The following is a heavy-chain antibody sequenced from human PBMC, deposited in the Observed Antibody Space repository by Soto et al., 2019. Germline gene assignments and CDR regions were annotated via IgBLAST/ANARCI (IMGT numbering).Heavy chain of an antibody. D-gene: IGHD6-13*01. V-gene: IGHV4-4*02. CDR2: IYHSGST. CDR1: GGSISSSNW. CDR3: ARLQQLVPYYYYGMDV. J-gene: IGHJ6*02. Sequence: QVQLQESGPGLVKPSGTLSLTCAVSGGSISSSNWWSWVRQPPGKGLEWIGEIYHSGSTNYNPSLKSRVTISVAKSKTQFSLKLSSVTAADTAVYYCARLQQLVPYYYYGMDVWGQGTTVTVSS.